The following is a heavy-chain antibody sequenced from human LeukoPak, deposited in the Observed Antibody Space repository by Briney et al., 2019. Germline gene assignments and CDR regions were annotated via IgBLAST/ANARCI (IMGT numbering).Heavy chain of an antibody. D-gene: IGHD2-8*02. CDR2: IWYDGSKK. J-gene: IGHJ4*02. CDR1: GFTFSSYG. CDR3: ARYNTGSVDY. V-gene: IGHV3-33*01. Sequence: PGGSLRLSCAASGFTFSSYGMHWVRQAPGKGLEWVAVIWYDGSKKYYADSVKGRFTTSRDNSKNTLYLQMDSLRAEDTAVYYCARYNTGSVDYWGQGTLVTVSS.